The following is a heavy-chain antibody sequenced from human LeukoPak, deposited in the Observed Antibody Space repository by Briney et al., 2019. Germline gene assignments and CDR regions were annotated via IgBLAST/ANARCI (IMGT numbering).Heavy chain of an antibody. CDR3: ARDHCSSTSCYLD. CDR1: GFTFSSYS. V-gene: IGHV3-21*01. D-gene: IGHD2-2*01. CDR2: ISSSSSYI. Sequence: GGSLRLSCAASGFTFSSYSMNWVRQAPGKGLEWVSSISSSSSYIYYADSVKGRFTIPRDNAKNSLYLQMNSLRAEDTAVYYCARDHCSSTSCYLDWGQGTLVTVSS. J-gene: IGHJ1*01.